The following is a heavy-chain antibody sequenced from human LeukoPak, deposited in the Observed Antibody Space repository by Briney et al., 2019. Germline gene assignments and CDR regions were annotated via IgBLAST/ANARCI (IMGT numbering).Heavy chain of an antibody. CDR1: GFTFSSYS. Sequence: GGSLRLSCAASGFTFSSYSMNCVRQAPGKGLERVSFISSSSSTIYYADSVKGRFTISRDNATNSLYLQMNSLRAEDTAVYYCARDRGGSYSAIDYWGQGTLVTVSS. V-gene: IGHV3-48*04. J-gene: IGHJ4*02. CDR2: ISSSSSTI. D-gene: IGHD1-26*01. CDR3: ARDRGGSYSAIDY.